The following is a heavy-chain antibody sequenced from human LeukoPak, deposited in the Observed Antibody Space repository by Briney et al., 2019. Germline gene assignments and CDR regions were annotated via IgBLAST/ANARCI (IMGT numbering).Heavy chain of an antibody. V-gene: IGHV4-39*07. CDR2: IYYSGST. Sequence: SETLSLTCTVSGGSISSSSYYWGWNRQPPGKGLEWIGSIYYSGSTYYNPSLKSRVTISVDTSKNQFSLKLSSVTAADTAVYYCAREVPDYYDSSGYTHGAFGYWGQGTLVTVSS. CDR1: GGSISSSSYY. D-gene: IGHD3-22*01. J-gene: IGHJ4*02. CDR3: AREVPDYYDSSGYTHGAFGY.